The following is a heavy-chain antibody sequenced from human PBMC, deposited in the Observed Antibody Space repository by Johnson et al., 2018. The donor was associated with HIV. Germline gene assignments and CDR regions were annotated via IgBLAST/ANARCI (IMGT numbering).Heavy chain of an antibody. V-gene: IGHV3-30*03. CDR2: ISFDGKRK. CDR3: YCTDHVGAGSESKGTFDA. CDR1: GLSFSNFG. D-gene: IGHD3-10*01. Sequence: QVQLVESGGGVVQPGKSLTLSCVVSGLSFSNFGIHWVRQAPGQGPEWVAVISFDGKRKKYADSVKGRFTISRDNSKNTLYLQMTSLRQDDTAVYSCYCTDHVGAGSESKGTFDAWGQGTMVTVSS. J-gene: IGHJ3*01.